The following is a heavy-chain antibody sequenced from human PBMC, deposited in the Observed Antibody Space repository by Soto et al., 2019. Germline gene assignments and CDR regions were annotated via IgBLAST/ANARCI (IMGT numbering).Heavy chain of an antibody. D-gene: IGHD5-18*01. CDR3: ARADPGYSYGLYYFDY. CDR2: IYHSGST. Sequence: PSETLSLTCAVSGGSISSGGYSWSWIRQPPGKGLEWIGYIYHSGSTYYNPSLKSRVTISVDRSKNQFSLKLSSVTAADTAVYYCARADPGYSYGLYYFDYWGQGTLVTVSS. V-gene: IGHV4-30-2*01. CDR1: GGSISSGGYS. J-gene: IGHJ4*02.